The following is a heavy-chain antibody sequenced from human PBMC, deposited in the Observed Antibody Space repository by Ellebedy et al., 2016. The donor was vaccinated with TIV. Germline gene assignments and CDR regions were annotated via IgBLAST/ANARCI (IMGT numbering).Heavy chain of an antibody. CDR2: ISGSGGST. CDR1: GFTFSSYA. CDR3: AKDWGLYSGYDWYYFDY. D-gene: IGHD5-12*01. Sequence: GESLKISCAASGFTFSSYAMSWVRQAPGKGLEWVSAISGSGGSTYYADSVKGRFTISRDNSKNTLYLQMNSLRAEDTAVYYCAKDWGLYSGYDWYYFDYWGQGTLVTVSS. J-gene: IGHJ4*02. V-gene: IGHV3-23*01.